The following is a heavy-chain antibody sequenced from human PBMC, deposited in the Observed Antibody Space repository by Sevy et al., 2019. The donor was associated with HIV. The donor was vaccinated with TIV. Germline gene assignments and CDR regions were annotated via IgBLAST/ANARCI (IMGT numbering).Heavy chain of an antibody. CDR2: INHSGST. J-gene: IGHJ5*02. CDR3: ARTITMIVVARRGQFDP. CDR1: GGSFSGYY. Sequence: SETVSLTCAVYGGSFSGYYWSWIRQPPGKGLEWIGEINHSGSTNYNPSLKSRVTISVDTSKNQFSLKLSSVTAADTAVYYCARTITMIVVARRGQFDPWGQGTLVTVSS. V-gene: IGHV4-34*01. D-gene: IGHD3-22*01.